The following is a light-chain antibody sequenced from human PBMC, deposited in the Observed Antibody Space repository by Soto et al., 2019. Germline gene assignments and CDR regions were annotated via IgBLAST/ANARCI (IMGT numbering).Light chain of an antibody. CDR3: HQTYITPWM. CDR2: KAS. J-gene: IGKJ1*01. V-gene: IGKV1-5*03. CDR1: QNINSW. Sequence: DIQMTQSPSTLSASVGDRVTITCRASQNINSWLAWYQQKPGKAPNLLIYKASSLESGVPSRFSGSGSGTDFTLTISSLQPEDFATYFCHQTYITPWMFGQGTKVDIK.